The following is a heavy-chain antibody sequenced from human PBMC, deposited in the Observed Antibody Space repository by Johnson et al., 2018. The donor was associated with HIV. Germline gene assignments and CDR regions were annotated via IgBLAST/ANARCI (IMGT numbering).Heavy chain of an antibody. V-gene: IGHV3-25*03. Sequence: VQLVESGGGLAKPAWSPRLSCAASQFTFSSYYMNCVRQAPGNGLELVGQVNPNGGSKYLTDSGKDRFNISRDNAKNTLHLQMNSLRAADTAVYFCAKDLTYYNFWSGSWGDAFDFWGQGTMVSVSS. J-gene: IGHJ3*01. D-gene: IGHD3-3*01. CDR1: QFTFSSYY. CDR2: VNPNGGSK. CDR3: AKDLTYYNFWSGSWGDAFDF.